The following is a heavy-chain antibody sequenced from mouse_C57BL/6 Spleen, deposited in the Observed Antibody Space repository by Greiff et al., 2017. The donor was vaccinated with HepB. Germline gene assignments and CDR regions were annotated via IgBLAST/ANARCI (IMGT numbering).Heavy chain of an antibody. CDR1: GYTFTSYW. D-gene: IGHD4-1*01. J-gene: IGHJ4*01. Sequence: EVHLVESGTVLARPGASVKMSCKTSGYTFTSYWMHWVKQRPGQGLEWIGAIYPGNSDTSYNQKFKGKAKLTAVTSASTAYMEHSSLTNEDSAVYYCTRSELGRRDYAMDYWGQGTSVTVSS. CDR3: TRSELGRRDYAMDY. CDR2: IYPGNSDT. V-gene: IGHV1-5*01.